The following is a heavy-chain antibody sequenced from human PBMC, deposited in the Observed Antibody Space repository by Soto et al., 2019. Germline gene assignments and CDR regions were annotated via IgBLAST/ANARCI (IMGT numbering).Heavy chain of an antibody. CDR2: INSDGSST. CDR3: VKERSIAPAADFYFDS. V-gene: IGHV3-74*01. CDR1: GFTFSSYW. J-gene: IGHJ4*02. D-gene: IGHD2-2*01. Sequence: SCAASGFTFSSYWMHWVRQAPGKGLVWVSRINSDGSSTSYADSVKGRFTISRDDAKNSLSLQMSSLRVENTAVYYCVKERSIAPAADFYFDSWGQATFVIFSS.